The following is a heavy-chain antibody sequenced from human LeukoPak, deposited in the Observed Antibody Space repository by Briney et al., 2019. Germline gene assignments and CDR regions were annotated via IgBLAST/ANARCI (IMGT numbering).Heavy chain of an antibody. CDR1: GGSISSSDYY. D-gene: IGHD3-3*01. CDR2: VRLDGKT. Sequence: SETLSLTCTVSGGSISSSDYYWGWIRQPPGKGLEWIGEVRLDGKTNYNPSLESRLTISVDLSENHISLRLTTVTAADTAVYYCAREGGFFRPLDYSGQGTLVTVSS. CDR3: AREGGFFRPLDY. V-gene: IGHV4-39*07. J-gene: IGHJ4*02.